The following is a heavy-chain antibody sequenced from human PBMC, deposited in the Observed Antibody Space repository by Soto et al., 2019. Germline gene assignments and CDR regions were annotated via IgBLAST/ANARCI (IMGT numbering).Heavy chain of an antibody. D-gene: IGHD6-6*01. V-gene: IGHV3-7*03. CDR3: AKDSPIAARNNWFDP. CDR1: GFTFSSYW. J-gene: IGHJ5*02. Sequence: GGSLRLSCAASGFTFSSYWMSWVRQAPGKGLEWVANIKQDGSEKYYVDSVKGRFTISRDNAKNSLYLQMNSLRAEDTAVYYCAKDSPIAARNNWFDPWGQGTLVTVSS. CDR2: IKQDGSEK.